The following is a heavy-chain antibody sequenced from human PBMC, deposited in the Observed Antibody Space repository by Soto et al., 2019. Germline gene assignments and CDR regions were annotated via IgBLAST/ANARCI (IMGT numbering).Heavy chain of an antibody. Sequence: SGPTLVNPTQTLTLTCTFSGFSLSTSGMCVSWIRQPPGKALEWLARIDWDDDKYYSTSLKTRLTISRDTSKNQVVLTMTNMDPVDTATYYCARSTYYYDSSGYGFYYFDYWGQGTPVTVSS. CDR1: GFSLSTSGMC. J-gene: IGHJ4*02. CDR2: IDWDDDK. V-gene: IGHV2-70*11. CDR3: ARSTYYYDSSGYGFYYFDY. D-gene: IGHD3-22*01.